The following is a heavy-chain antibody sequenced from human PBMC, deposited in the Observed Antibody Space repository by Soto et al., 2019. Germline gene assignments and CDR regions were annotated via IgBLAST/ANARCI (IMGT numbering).Heavy chain of an antibody. V-gene: IGHV1-2*04. Sequence: QVRLLQSGAEVKESGASVKVSCEASGYTFTAYYIHWVRQAPGQGLEWMGWINPDTGGTDYAQKFQGWVTRTRDTSITTACRDLASLKIDDTAVYYCARAIARDGSSWYRGGYDSWGQGTLVTVSS. CDR1: GYTFTAYY. CDR2: INPDTGGT. J-gene: IGHJ4*02. D-gene: IGHD6-13*01. CDR3: ARAIARDGSSWYRGGYDS.